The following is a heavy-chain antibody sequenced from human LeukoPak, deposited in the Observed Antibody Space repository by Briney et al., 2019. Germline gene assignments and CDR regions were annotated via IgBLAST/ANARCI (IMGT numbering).Heavy chain of an antibody. Sequence: PGGSLRLSCAASGFTFSSCGMHWVRQAPGKGLEWVAFIRYDGSNKYYADSVKGRFTISRDNSKNTLYLQMNSLRAEDTAVYYCAKDRPITMVRGVIADWGQGTLVTVSS. V-gene: IGHV3-30*02. CDR3: AKDRPITMVRGVIAD. CDR2: IRYDGSNK. D-gene: IGHD3-10*01. J-gene: IGHJ4*02. CDR1: GFTFSSCG.